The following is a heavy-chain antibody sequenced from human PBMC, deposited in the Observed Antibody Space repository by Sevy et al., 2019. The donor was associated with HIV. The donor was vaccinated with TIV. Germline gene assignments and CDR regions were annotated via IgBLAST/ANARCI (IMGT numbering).Heavy chain of an antibody. Sequence: GGSLRLSCAASGFTFSSYATSWVRQAPGKGLEWVSTISGSGDNTFYADSAKGRFSISRDNSKNTLYLQMNSLRAEDTAVYYGAKCLYTRIDGDYYYYMDVWGKGTTVTVSS. CDR2: ISGSGDNT. CDR1: GFTFSSYA. J-gene: IGHJ6*03. V-gene: IGHV3-23*01. CDR3: AKCLYTRIDGDYYYYMDV. D-gene: IGHD3-16*01.